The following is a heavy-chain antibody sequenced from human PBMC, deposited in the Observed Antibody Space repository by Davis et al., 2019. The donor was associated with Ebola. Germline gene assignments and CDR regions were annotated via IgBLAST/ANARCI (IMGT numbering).Heavy chain of an antibody. V-gene: IGHV3-73*01. D-gene: IGHD4-17*01. Sequence: GESLKISCAASGFTFSSYGMHWVRQASGKGLEWVGRIRSKANSYATAYAASVKGRFTISRDDSKNTAYLQMNSLKTEDTAVYYCTSPNPVMTTVTTGSDYWGQGTLVTVSS. J-gene: IGHJ4*02. CDR2: IRSKANSYAT. CDR1: GFTFSSYG. CDR3: TSPNPVMTTVTTGSDY.